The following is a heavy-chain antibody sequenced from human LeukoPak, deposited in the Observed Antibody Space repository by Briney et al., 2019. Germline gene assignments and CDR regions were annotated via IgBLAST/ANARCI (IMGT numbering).Heavy chain of an antibody. V-gene: IGHV4-34*01. D-gene: IGHD3-10*01. J-gene: IGHJ4*02. Sequence: SETLSLTCAVYGGSFSGYYWSWIRQPPGKGLEWIGEINHSGSTNYNPSLKSRVTISVDTSKNQFSLKLSSVTAADTAVYYCARGPSMVRGSGDYWGQGTLVTVSS. CDR1: GGSFSGYY. CDR2: INHSGST. CDR3: ARGPSMVRGSGDY.